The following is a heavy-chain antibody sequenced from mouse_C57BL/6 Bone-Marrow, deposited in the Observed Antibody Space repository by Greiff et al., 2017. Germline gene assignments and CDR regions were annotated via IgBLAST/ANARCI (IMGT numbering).Heavy chain of an antibody. D-gene: IGHD1-3*01. V-gene: IGHV1-26*01. CDR3: ASSKLYYFDY. J-gene: IGHJ2*01. Sequence: VQLQQSGPELVKPGASVKISCKASGYTFTDYYMNWVKQSHGKSLEWIGDINPNNGGTSYNQKFKGKATLTVDKSSSTAYLALRSLTSEDSAVYDWASSKLYYFDYWGQGTTLTVSS. CDR1: GYTFTDYY. CDR2: INPNNGGT.